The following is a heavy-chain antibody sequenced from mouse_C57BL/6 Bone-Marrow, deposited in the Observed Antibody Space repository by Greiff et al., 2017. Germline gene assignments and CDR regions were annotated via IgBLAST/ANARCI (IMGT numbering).Heavy chain of an antibody. D-gene: IGHD2-1*01. CDR1: GFTFSDYY. Sequence: EVMLVESEGGLVQPGSSMKLSCTASGFTFSDYYMAWVRQVPEKGLEWVANINYDGSSTYYLDSLKSRFIISRDNAKNILYLQMSSLKSEDTATYYCARDGNYDGMDYWGRGTSVTVSS. V-gene: IGHV5-16*01. CDR3: ARDGNYDGMDY. CDR2: INYDGSST. J-gene: IGHJ4*01.